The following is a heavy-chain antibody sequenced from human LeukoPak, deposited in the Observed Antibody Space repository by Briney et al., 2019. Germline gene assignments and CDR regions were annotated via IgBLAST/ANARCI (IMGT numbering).Heavy chain of an antibody. V-gene: IGHV5-51*01. D-gene: IGHD3-10*01. CDR3: ARLNYYTSGSEFDP. Sequence: GESLKISCKASGYSFTSYWIGWVRQMPGKGLECMGSIFPGDSDTRYSPSFQGQVTISADKSITTAYLQWSSLKASDTAMYYCARLNYYTSGSEFDPWGQGTLVTVSS. CDR1: GYSFTSYW. CDR2: IFPGDSDT. J-gene: IGHJ5*02.